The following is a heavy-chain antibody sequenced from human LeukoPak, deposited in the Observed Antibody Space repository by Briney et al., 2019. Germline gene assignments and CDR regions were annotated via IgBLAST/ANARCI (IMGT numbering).Heavy chain of an antibody. CDR1: QFTFSNYI. Sequence: GGSLRLSCAASQFTFSNYIMNWVRQAPGKGLEWVSSISGSISFIQYADSVKGRFTISRDNAKNSLYLQMNSLRAEDTAVYYCARDHGATLAREYYFDYWGQGTLVTVSS. J-gene: IGHJ4*02. CDR3: ARDHGATLAREYYFDY. V-gene: IGHV3-21*01. D-gene: IGHD5-12*01. CDR2: ISGSISFI.